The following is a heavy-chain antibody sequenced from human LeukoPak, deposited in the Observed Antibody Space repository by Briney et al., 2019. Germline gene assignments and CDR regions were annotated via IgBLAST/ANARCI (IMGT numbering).Heavy chain of an antibody. D-gene: IGHD3-22*01. CDR1: GDTFTNYA. Sequence: ASVKVSCKASGDTFTNYAKHWVRQAPGQRLEWMGWINAATGDTKYLQKFEGRVTITRDTSASTAYMELSSLTSEDTAVYYCARDAGRDSSGYWGYWGQGTLVTVSS. CDR3: ARDAGRDSSGYWGY. J-gene: IGHJ4*02. V-gene: IGHV1-3*01. CDR2: INAATGDT.